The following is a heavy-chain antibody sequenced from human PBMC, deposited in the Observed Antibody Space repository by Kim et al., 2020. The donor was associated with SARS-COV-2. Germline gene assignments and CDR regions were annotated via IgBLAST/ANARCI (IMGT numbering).Heavy chain of an antibody. CDR1: GFTFSSYW. CDR2: INSDGSST. CDR3: ARGAGYSYGYAY. J-gene: IGHJ4*02. Sequence: GGSLRLSCAASGFTFSSYWMHWVRQAPGKGLVWVSRINSDGSSTSYADSVKGRFTISRDNAKNTLYLQMNSLRAEDTAVYYCARGAGYSYGYAYWGQGTLVTVSS. V-gene: IGHV3-74*01. D-gene: IGHD5-18*01.